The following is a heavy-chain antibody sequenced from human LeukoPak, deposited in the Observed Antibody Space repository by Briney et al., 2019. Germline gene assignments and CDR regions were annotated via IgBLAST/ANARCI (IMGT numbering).Heavy chain of an antibody. Sequence: SETLSLTCTVSGGSISSYYWSWIRQPPGKGLEWIGYIYYSGSTNYNPSLKSRVTISVDTSKNQFSLKLSSVTAADTAVYYCARQWQWGPYYYGMDVWGQGTTVTVSS. CDR2: IYYSGST. CDR3: ARQWQWGPYYYGMDV. D-gene: IGHD6-19*01. J-gene: IGHJ6*02. CDR1: GGSISSYY. V-gene: IGHV4-59*08.